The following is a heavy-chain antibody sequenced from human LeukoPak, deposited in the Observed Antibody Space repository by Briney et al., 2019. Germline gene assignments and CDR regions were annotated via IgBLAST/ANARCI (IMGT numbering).Heavy chain of an antibody. CDR3: ASSIVGASGDLDI. Sequence: SETLSLTCAVSGGSISSSNWWSWVRQPPGNGLEWIGEIYHSGSTNYNPSLKSRVTISVDKSKNQFSLKLSSVTAADTAVYYCASSIVGASGDLDIWGQGTMVTVSS. CDR2: IYHSGST. J-gene: IGHJ3*02. CDR1: GGSISSSNW. D-gene: IGHD1-26*01. V-gene: IGHV4-4*02.